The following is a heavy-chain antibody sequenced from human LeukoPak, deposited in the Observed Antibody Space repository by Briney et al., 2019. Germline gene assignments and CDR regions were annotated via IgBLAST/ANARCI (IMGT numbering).Heavy chain of an antibody. D-gene: IGHD3-10*01. Sequence: GGSLRLSCAASGFTVSSNYMSWVRQAPGKGLEWVSVIYSGGSTYYADSVKGRFTISRDNSKNTLYLQMDSLRAEDTAVYYCARMVWFRLDYWGQGTLVTVSS. J-gene: IGHJ4*02. CDR3: ARMVWFRLDY. V-gene: IGHV3-66*01. CDR2: IYSGGST. CDR1: GFTVSSNY.